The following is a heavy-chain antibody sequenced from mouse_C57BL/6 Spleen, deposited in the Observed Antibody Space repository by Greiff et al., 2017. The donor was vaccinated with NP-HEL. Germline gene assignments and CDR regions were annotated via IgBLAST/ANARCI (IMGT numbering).Heavy chain of an antibody. J-gene: IGHJ2*01. V-gene: IGHV1-82*01. CDR2: IYPGDGDT. Sequence: QVQLQQSGPELVKPGASVKISCKASGYAFSSSWMNWVKQRPGKGLEWIGRIYPGDGDTNYNGKFKGKAIPTADKSSSTAYMQLSSLPSEDAAVYFCAKSAYGHYFDYWGQGTTLTVSS. D-gene: IGHD1-1*01. CDR3: AKSAYGHYFDY. CDR1: GYAFSSSW.